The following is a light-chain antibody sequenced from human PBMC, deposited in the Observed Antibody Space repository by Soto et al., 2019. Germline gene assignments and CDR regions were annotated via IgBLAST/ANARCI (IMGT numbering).Light chain of an antibody. CDR3: VLYMGSGIWV. V-gene: IGLV8-61*01. J-gene: IGLJ3*02. Sequence: QAVVTQEPSFSVSPGGTVTLTCGLSSGSVSTNYYPSWYQQTPGQAPRTLIYSTNTRSSGVPDRFSGSILGNTAALTITGAQEDDESDYYCVLYMGSGIWVFGGGTQLTVL. CDR2: STN. CDR1: SGSVSTNYY.